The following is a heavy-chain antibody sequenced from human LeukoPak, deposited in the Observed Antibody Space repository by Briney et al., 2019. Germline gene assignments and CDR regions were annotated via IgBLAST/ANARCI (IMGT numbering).Heavy chain of an antibody. V-gene: IGHV3-23*01. J-gene: IGHJ4*02. CDR2: LSSSVGST. D-gene: IGHD2-2*01. CDR3: ATDLVVVLPAAYDN. Sequence: GGSLRLSCSASGFIFSNYVTSGGRQSPGKGLEWVSTLSSSVGSTYHADSVKGRFTISRDNSKNTLYLQMNSLRAEDTAVYYCATDLVVVLPAAYDNWGQGALVTVSS. CDR1: GFIFSNYV.